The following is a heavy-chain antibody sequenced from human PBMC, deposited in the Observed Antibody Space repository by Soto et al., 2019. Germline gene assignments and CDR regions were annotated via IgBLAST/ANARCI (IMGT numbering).Heavy chain of an antibody. Sequence: PSETLSLTCTVSGGSISSYYWSWIRQPPGKGLEWIGYIYYSGSTNYNPSLKSRVTMSVDTSKNQFSLKLSSVTAADTSVYYCARIVVIPAAPDYYNYYGVDVWGQGTTVTVSS. CDR1: GGSISSYY. CDR2: IYYSGST. D-gene: IGHD2-2*01. J-gene: IGHJ6*02. CDR3: ARIVVIPAAPDYYNYYGVDV. V-gene: IGHV4-59*08.